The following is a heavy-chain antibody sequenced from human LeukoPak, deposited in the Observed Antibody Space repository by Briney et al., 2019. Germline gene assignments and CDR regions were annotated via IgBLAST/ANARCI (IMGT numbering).Heavy chain of an antibody. CDR3: ARDPQSSSFDY. D-gene: IGHD6-6*01. CDR1: GYSFSIFW. J-gene: IGHJ4*02. V-gene: IGHV5-51*01. CDR2: IYPGDSDT. Sequence: GESLKISCKGSGYSFSIFWIGWVRQMPGKGLECMGIIYPGDSDTRYSPSFQGQVTISADKSISTAYLQWSSLKASDTAMYYCARDPQSSSFDYWGQGTLVTVSS.